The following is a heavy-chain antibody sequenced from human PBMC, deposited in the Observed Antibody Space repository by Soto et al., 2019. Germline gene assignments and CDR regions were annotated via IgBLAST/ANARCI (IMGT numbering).Heavy chain of an antibody. CDR3: ARAHYSAYDRSDYFYYGMDV. V-gene: IGHV3-33*01. Sequence: QAQLEEFGGGVVQPGGSLRLSCVTSGFMFSSYGMHWVRQAPGKGLEWVAVIWHDGNHKFHGDSVKGRFSISRDNSKNTVDLQMNSLRAEDTAVYYCARAHYSAYDRSDYFYYGMDVWGLGTTVTVSS. D-gene: IGHD5-12*01. CDR2: IWHDGNHK. CDR1: GFMFSSYG. J-gene: IGHJ6*02.